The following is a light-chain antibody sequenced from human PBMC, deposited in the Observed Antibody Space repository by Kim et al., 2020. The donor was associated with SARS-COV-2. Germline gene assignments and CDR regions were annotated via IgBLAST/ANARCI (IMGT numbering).Light chain of an antibody. CDR2: GAS. CDR1: QSVSSN. V-gene: IGKV3-15*01. Sequence: LVMTQSPVTLSVSPGERATLSCRASQSVSSNLYWYQQKPGQAPRLLIYGASTRATGIPARFSGSGSGTEFTVTISSLQSEDFAVYYCQQYNNWPRTFGQGTKVDIK. CDR3: QQYNNWPRT. J-gene: IGKJ1*01.